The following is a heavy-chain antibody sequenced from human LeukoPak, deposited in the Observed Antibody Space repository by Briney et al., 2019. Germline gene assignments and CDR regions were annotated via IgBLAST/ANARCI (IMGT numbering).Heavy chain of an antibody. CDR2: ISPSGSSI. J-gene: IGHJ6*02. CDR3: ARGHYGMDV. CDR1: GFTFRDHY. Sequence: PGGSLRLSCAASGFTFRDHYMSWIRQAPGKGLEWISYISPSGSSIYYADSVKGRFTISRDNAKNSLNLQMNSLRAEDTAMYYCARGHYGMDVWGQGTTLTVSS. V-gene: IGHV3-11*01.